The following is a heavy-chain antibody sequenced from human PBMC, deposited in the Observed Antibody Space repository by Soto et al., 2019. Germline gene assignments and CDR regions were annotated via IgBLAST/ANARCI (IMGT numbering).Heavy chain of an antibody. J-gene: IGHJ3*02. CDR3: VRHGITGSYYDAFDI. CDR2: IKYSGTT. V-gene: IGHV4-39*01. CDR1: GDSISRIILP. Sequence: PTEILSLTPNVNGDSISRIILPWVWIRHPPGKGLEWIASIKYSGTTFYNPSLKSRVTLSVDTSKNQFALKLSSVTAAETAIYYCVRHGITGSYYDAFDIWGQGTMVTVS. D-gene: IGHD1-26*01.